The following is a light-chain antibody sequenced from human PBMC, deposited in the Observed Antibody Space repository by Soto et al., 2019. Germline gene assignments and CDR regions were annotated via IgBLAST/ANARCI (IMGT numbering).Light chain of an antibody. J-gene: IGKJ1*01. CDR1: LSVSSD. V-gene: IGKV3-20*01. CDR2: GAS. CDR3: HQYDNSPWT. Sequence: MMMTQSPAALSVSPGERATLSCRASLSVSSDLAWYRQKPGQAPRLLIYGASSRATGIPDRFSGSGSGTDFTLTITRLEPEDFAVYYCHQYDNSPWTFGQGTKVDIK.